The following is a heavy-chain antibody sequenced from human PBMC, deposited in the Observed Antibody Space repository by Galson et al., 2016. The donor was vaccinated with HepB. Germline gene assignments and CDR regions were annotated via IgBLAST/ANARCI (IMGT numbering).Heavy chain of an antibody. J-gene: IGHJ6*02. CDR3: ARDQWGSGMDV. CDR2: ISYDGSNK. D-gene: IGHD1-26*01. CDR1: GFTFSTYA. Sequence: SLRLSCAVSGFTFSTYAMHWVRQSPGKGLAWVAVISYDGSNKLYADSVKGRFTISRHSSKNTLFLQMNSLRAEDTAIFYCARDQWGSGMDVWGQGTTVTVS. V-gene: IGHV3-30-3*01.